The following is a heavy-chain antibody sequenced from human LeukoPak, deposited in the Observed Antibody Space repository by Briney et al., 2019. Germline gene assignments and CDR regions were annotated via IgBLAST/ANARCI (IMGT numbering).Heavy chain of an antibody. V-gene: IGHV4-61*02. CDR1: GGSISSGSYY. Sequence: PSETLSLTCTVSGGSISSGSYYWRWIRQPAGKGLEWIGRIYTSGSTNYNPSLKSRVTISVDTSKNQFSLKLSSVTAADTAVYYCARDGDSSPDYGMDVWGQGTTVTVSS. D-gene: IGHD3-22*01. CDR2: IYTSGST. CDR3: ARDGDSSPDYGMDV. J-gene: IGHJ6*02.